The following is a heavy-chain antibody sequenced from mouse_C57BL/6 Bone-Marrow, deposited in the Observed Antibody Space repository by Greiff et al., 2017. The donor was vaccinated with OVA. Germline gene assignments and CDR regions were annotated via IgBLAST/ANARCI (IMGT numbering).Heavy chain of an antibody. Sequence: ESGPGLVKPSQSLSLTCSVTGYSITSGYSWNWIRQFPGNKLEWMGYISYDGSNNYNPSLKNRISITRDTSKNQFFLKLNSVTTEDTATYYCAKTYYSNYVGFAYWGQGTLVTVS. J-gene: IGHJ3*01. V-gene: IGHV3-6*01. CDR2: ISYDGSN. CDR1: GYSITSGYS. CDR3: AKTYYSNYVGFAY. D-gene: IGHD2-5*01.